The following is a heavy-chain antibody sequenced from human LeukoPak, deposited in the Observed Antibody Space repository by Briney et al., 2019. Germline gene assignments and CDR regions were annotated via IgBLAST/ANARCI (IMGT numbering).Heavy chain of an antibody. J-gene: IGHJ1*01. CDR1: GLTFSSYW. Sequence: GGSLRLSCAASGLTFSSYWTHWVRQGPGKGLVWVSRISSDGSSTTYADSVKGRFTISRDNAKNTLHLQMNSLRAEDTAVYYCARSGQWLGAEYFQHWGQGSLVTVSS. D-gene: IGHD6-19*01. CDR3: ARSGQWLGAEYFQH. V-gene: IGHV3-74*01. CDR2: ISSDGSST.